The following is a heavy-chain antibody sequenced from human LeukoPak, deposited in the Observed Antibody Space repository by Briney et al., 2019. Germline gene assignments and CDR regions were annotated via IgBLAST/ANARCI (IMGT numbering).Heavy chain of an antibody. D-gene: IGHD4-23*01. CDR2: IWYDGSNK. CDR1: GSTFSNYG. V-gene: IGHV3-33*06. CDR3: AKDPNGDYVGAFDF. J-gene: IGHJ3*01. Sequence: ALRLSCAASGSTFSNYGMHWVRQAPAKGLEWVAVIWYDGSNKYYSDSVRGRFTISRDNSKRTLYLQMNSLRVEDTAMYYCAKDPNGDYVGAFDFWDQGTLVPVSS.